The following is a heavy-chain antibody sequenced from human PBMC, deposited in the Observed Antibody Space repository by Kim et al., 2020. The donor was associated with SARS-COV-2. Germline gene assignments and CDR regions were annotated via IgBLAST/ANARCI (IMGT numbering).Heavy chain of an antibody. CDR2: ISSSSSTI. J-gene: IGHJ5*02. CDR1: GFTFSSYS. CDR3: ARDQGLLWFGELSLGWFDP. Sequence: GGSLGLSCAASGFTFSSYSMNWVRQAPGKGLEWVSYISSSSSTIYYADSVKGRFTISRDNAKNSLYLQMNSLRDEDTAVYYCARDQGLLWFGELSLGWFDPWGQGTLVTVSS. D-gene: IGHD3-10*01. V-gene: IGHV3-48*02.